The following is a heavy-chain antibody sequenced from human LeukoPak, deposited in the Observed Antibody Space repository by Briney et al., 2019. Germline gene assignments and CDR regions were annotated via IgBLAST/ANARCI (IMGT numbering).Heavy chain of an antibody. CDR2: ISYDGSNK. CDR3: AKDIYSYRSGGSCYFGYYYYYGMDV. Sequence: PGGSLRLSCAASGFTFSSYGMHWVRQAPGKGLEWVAVISYDGSNKYYADSVKGRFAISRDNSKNTLYLQMNSLRAEDTAVYYCAKDIYSYRSGGSCYFGYYYYYGMDVWGQGTTVTVSS. CDR1: GFTFSSYG. J-gene: IGHJ6*02. D-gene: IGHD2-15*01. V-gene: IGHV3-30*18.